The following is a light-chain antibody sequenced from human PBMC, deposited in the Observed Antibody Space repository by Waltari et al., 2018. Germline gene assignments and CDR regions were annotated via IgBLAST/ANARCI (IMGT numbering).Light chain of an antibody. V-gene: IGLV2-14*01. Sequence: QSALTQPASVSGSPGQSITISCSGTDSDVGAYDFVSWYQQHPGKAPHLIIYEVSNRPSGISNRVCASKSGDTASLTISGLQAEDEADYYCSSYTTSSAPGVFGTGTRVTVL. CDR3: SSYTTSSAPGV. J-gene: IGLJ1*01. CDR2: EVS. CDR1: DSDVGAYDF.